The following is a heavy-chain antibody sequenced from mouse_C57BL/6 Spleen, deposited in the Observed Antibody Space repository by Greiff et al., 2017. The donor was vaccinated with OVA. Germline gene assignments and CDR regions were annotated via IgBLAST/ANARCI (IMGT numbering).Heavy chain of an antibody. CDR3: ARADGSSLYFDY. D-gene: IGHD1-1*01. V-gene: IGHV1-26*01. J-gene: IGHJ2*01. Sequence: EVQLQQSGPELVKPGASVKISCKASGYTFTDYYMNWVKQSHGKSLEWIGDINPNNGGTSYNQKFKGKATLTVDKSSSTAYMELRSLTSEDSAVYYCARADGSSLYFDYWGQGTTLTVSS. CDR2: INPNNGGT. CDR1: GYTFTDYY.